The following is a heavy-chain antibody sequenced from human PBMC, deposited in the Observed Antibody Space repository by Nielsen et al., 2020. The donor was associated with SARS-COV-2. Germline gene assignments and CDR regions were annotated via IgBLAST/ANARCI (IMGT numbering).Heavy chain of an antibody. Sequence: WIRQPPGKGLEYVSAISSNGGSTYYADSVKGRFTISRDNSKNTLYLQMSSLRAEDTAVYYCVKDGTTPHYYYGMDVWGQGTTVTVSS. J-gene: IGHJ6*02. CDR2: ISSNGGST. CDR3: VKDGTTPHYYYGMDV. V-gene: IGHV3-64D*09. D-gene: IGHD1-1*01.